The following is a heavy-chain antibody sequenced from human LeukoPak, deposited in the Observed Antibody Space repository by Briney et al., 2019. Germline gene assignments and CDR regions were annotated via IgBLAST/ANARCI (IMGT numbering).Heavy chain of an antibody. CDR3: ARTPPLYAGTGYYPD. CDR2: IYPGDSDT. CDR1: GYSFTSYW. Sequence: GESLKISCKGSGYSFTSYWIGWVRQMPGKGLEWMGIIYPGDSDTRYSPSFQGQVTISADKSISTAYLQWSSLKASDTAMYYCARTPPLYAGTGYYPDWGQGTLVTVSS. J-gene: IGHJ4*02. D-gene: IGHD3-22*01. V-gene: IGHV5-51*01.